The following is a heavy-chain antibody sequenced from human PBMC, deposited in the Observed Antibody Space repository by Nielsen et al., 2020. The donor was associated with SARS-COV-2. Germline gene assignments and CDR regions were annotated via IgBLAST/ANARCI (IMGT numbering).Heavy chain of an antibody. CDR1: GFTFSSYG. Sequence: GGSLRLSCAASGFTFSSYGMHWVRQAPGKGLEWVAVISYDGSNKYYADSVKGRFTISRDNSKNTLYLQMNSLRAEDTAVYYCARGPYSSSSYYFDYWGQGTLVTVSS. CDR2: ISYDGSNK. D-gene: IGHD6-6*01. CDR3: ARGPYSSSSYYFDY. V-gene: IGHV3-30*03. J-gene: IGHJ4*02.